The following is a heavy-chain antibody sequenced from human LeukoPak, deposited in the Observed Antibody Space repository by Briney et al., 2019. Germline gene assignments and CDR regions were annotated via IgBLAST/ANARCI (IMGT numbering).Heavy chain of an antibody. CDR1: GFTVSGNY. V-gene: IGHV3-66*01. CDR3: AKHSGYSSGWYLAFDI. Sequence: GGSLRLSCAASGFTVSGNYMSWVRQAPGKGLEWGSVIYSGGTTYYADSVKGRFTISRDNSKNTLYLQMNSLRAEDTAVYYCAKHSGYSSGWYLAFDIWGQGTMVTVSS. CDR2: IYSGGTT. J-gene: IGHJ3*02. D-gene: IGHD6-19*01.